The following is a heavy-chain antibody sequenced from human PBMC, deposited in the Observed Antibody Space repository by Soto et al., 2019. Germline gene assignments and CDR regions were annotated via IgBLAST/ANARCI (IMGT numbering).Heavy chain of an antibody. CDR3: ARDVRIGYCSGGSCSHNWFDP. CDR2: IYSGGST. J-gene: IGHJ5*02. D-gene: IGHD2-15*01. Sequence: GGSLRLSCAASGFTVSSNYMSWVRQAPGKGLEWVSVIYSGGSTYYADSVKGRFTISRHNSKNTLYLQMNSLRAEDTAVYYCARDVRIGYCSGGSCSHNWFDPRCQGTLVTVSS. CDR1: GFTVSSNY. V-gene: IGHV3-53*04.